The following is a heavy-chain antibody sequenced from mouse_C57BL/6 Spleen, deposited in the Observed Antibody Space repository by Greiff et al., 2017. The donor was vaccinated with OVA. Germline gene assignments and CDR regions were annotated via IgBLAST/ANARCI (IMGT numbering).Heavy chain of an antibody. V-gene: IGHV1-69*01. Sequence: QVQLQQPGAELVMPGASVKLSCKASGYTFTSYWMHWVKQRPGQGLEWIGEIDPSDSYTNYNQKFKGKSTLTVDKSSSTAYMQLSSLTSEDSAVYYCARGDRDYDVGWYFDVWGTGTTVTVSS. D-gene: IGHD2-4*01. CDR2: IDPSDSYT. CDR1: GYTFTSYW. J-gene: IGHJ1*03. CDR3: ARGDRDYDVGWYFDV.